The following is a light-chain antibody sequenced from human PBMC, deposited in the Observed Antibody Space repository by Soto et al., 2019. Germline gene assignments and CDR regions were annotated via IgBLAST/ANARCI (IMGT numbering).Light chain of an antibody. CDR3: MLLYTGARV. V-gene: IGLV7-46*01. CDR2: DTS. CDR1: TGSVTSGHY. J-gene: IGLJ3*02. Sequence: QAVVTQEPSLTVSPGGTVTLTCGSSTGSVTSGHYPYWFQQKPGQVPRRLIYDTSNKHSWTPARFSGSLLGGKAALTLSGAQPEDEADYYCMLLYTGARVLGGGTQLTVL.